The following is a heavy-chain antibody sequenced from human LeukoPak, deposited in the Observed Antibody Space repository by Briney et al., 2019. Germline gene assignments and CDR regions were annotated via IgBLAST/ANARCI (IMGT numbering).Heavy chain of an antibody. CDR1: GFTFSSYA. J-gene: IGHJ4*02. Sequence: GGSLRLSCAASGFTFSSYAMHWVRQAPGKGLEWVAVISYDGSNKYYADSVKGRFTISRDNSKNTLYLQMNSLRAEDTAVYYCARGFLAPTTAMSKSFDYWGQGTLVTVSS. V-gene: IGHV3-30-3*01. CDR2: ISYDGSNK. CDR3: ARGFLAPTTAMSKSFDY. D-gene: IGHD4-17*01.